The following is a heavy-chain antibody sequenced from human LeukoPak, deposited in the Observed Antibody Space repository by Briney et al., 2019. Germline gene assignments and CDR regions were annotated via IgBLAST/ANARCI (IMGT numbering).Heavy chain of an antibody. CDR1: GLTFSTSD. D-gene: IGHD1-26*01. CDR3: ARDKVQGSEWESNFDY. Sequence: PGGSLRLSCAASGLTFSTSDMHWVRRAPGKGLGWVSFIQYDGSPENYSDSVKRRFTISRDNAKNSLYLQMNSLRAEDTAVYYCARDKVQGSEWESNFDYWGQGTLVTVSS. J-gene: IGHJ4*02. V-gene: IGHV3-30*02. CDR2: IQYDGSPE.